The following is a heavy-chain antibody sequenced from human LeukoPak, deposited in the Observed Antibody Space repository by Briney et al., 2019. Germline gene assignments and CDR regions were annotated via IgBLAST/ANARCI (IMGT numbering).Heavy chain of an antibody. CDR3: ARETSGSAGY. D-gene: IGHD5-12*01. CDR2: IYSSDTT. V-gene: IGHV3-48*02. J-gene: IGHJ4*02. Sequence: PGGSLRLSCAASGFTFSGYAMNWVRQAPGKGLEWVSHIYSSDTTYADSVNGRFTISRDNAKNSLYLQMNSLRDEDTAVYYCARETSGSAGYWGQGTLVTVSS. CDR1: GFTFSGYA.